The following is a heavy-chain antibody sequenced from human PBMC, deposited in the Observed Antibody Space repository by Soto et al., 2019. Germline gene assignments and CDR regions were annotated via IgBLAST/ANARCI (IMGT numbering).Heavy chain of an antibody. CDR3: ARTAAAGKYYYGMDV. Sequence: GESLKISCKGSGYSFTSYWIGWVRQMPGKGLECMGIIYPGDSDTRYSPSFQGQVTISADKSISTAYLQWSSLKASDTVMYYCARTAAAGKYYYGMDVWGQGTTVTVSS. V-gene: IGHV5-51*01. D-gene: IGHD6-13*01. CDR1: GYSFTSYW. J-gene: IGHJ6*02. CDR2: IYPGDSDT.